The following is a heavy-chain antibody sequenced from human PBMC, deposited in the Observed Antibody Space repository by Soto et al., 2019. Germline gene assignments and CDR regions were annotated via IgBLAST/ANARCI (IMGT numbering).Heavy chain of an antibody. CDR3: ATIFGTSSLGEIYGLDV. D-gene: IGHD3-10*01. CDR1: GYVFVDSY. CDR2: ISPKTGLT. V-gene: IGHV1-2*02. Sequence: QVHLEQSGAELKKPGASVTVSCKASGYVFVDSYIHWVRQAPGQGLGWLGGISPKTGLTLSEGKFREKVNLTSDRSLRTAYIDLKSLRRDEMAVYYCATIFGTSSLGEIYGLDVWGQGTTVTVS. J-gene: IGHJ6*01.